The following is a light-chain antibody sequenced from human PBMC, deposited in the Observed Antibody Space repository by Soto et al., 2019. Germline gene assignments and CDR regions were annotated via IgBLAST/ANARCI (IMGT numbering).Light chain of an antibody. CDR2: TES. Sequence: DIQMTRSPSALCVSVGGKVTISRRARQSISSYLHWYQHQPGKAPKLLISTESLMESGVPSRFRGSGNGTHFSLTISSLRPEDYATYYCQQGYSTPLTFGQGTKVDIK. J-gene: IGKJ1*01. CDR1: QSISSY. CDR3: QQGYSTPLT. V-gene: IGKV1-39*01.